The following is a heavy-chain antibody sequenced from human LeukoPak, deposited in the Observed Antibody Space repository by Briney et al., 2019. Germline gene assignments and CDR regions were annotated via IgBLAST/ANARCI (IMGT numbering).Heavy chain of an antibody. V-gene: IGHV3-48*03. CDR2: ISSSGSTI. CDR1: GFTFRSYE. J-gene: IGHJ4*02. CDR3: ARDVQAGPGY. Sequence: QPGGSLRLSCAASGFTFRSYEMNWVSQAPGKGLEWVSYISSSGSTIYYADSVKGRFTISRDNAKNTLHLQTNSLRAEGTAVYYCARDVQAGPGYWGQGTLVTVSS. D-gene: IGHD6-19*01.